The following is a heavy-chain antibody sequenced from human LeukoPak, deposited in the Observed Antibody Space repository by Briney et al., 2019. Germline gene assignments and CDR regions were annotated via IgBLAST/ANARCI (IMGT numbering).Heavy chain of an antibody. CDR1: GGSISSYY. V-gene: IGHV4-59*01. CDR2: IYYSGST. D-gene: IGHD1-26*01. Sequence: KASETLSLTCTVSGGSISSYYWSWIRQPPGKGLEWIGYIYYSGSTNYNPSLKSRVTISVDTSKNQFSLKLSSVTAADTAVYYCARLTKSIVGAALFDYWGQGTLVTVSS. CDR3: ARLTKSIVGAALFDY. J-gene: IGHJ4*02.